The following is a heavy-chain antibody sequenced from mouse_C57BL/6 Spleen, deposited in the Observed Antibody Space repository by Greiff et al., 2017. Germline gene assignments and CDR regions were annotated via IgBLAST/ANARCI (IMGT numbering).Heavy chain of an antibody. Sequence: QVQLQQSGAELVRPGASVTLSCKASGYTFTDYEMHWVKQTPVHGLEWIGAIDPETGGTAYNQKFKGKAILTADKSSSTAYMELRSLTSEDSAVYYCTRTLLHYFDYWGQGTTLTVSS. J-gene: IGHJ2*01. V-gene: IGHV1-15*01. CDR2: IDPETGGT. CDR3: TRTLLHYFDY. CDR1: GYTFTDYE.